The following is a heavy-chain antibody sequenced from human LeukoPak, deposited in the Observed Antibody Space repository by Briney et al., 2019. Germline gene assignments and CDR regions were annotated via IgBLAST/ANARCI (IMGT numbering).Heavy chain of an antibody. CDR2: ISGSGGST. D-gene: IGHD5-12*01. J-gene: IGHJ4*02. V-gene: IGHV3-23*01. CDR1: GFTFSSYG. Sequence: GGSLRLSCAASGFTFSSYGMHWVRQAPGKGLEWVSAISGSGGSTYYADSVKGRFTISRDNAKNTLYLQMNSLRAEDTAVYYCAREGYSNTYVAYWGQGTLVTVSS. CDR3: AREGYSNTYVAY.